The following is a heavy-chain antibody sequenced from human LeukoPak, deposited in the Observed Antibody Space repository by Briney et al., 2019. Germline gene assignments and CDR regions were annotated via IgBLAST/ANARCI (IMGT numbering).Heavy chain of an antibody. CDR1: GGSVSSGAYY. Sequence: SETLSLTCTVSGGSVSSGAYYWSWIRQHPGKGLEWIGYIYYSGSTYYNPSLKSRVTISVDTSKNQFSLKLSSVTAADTAVYYCARDRTTVTPYYYYGMDVWGQGTTVTVSS. V-gene: IGHV4-31*03. D-gene: IGHD4-17*01. CDR3: ARDRTTVTPYYYYGMDV. J-gene: IGHJ6*02. CDR2: IYYSGST.